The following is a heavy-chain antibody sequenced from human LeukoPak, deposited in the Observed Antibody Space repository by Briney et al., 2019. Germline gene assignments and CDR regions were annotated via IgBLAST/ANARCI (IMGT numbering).Heavy chain of an antibody. CDR2: IYTSGST. D-gene: IGHD1-26*01. CDR3: AFNSYSGSYSV. V-gene: IGHV4-59*10. J-gene: IGHJ4*02. Sequence: NPSETLSLTCAVYGGSFSGYYWSWIRQPAGKGLEWIGRIYTSGSTNYNPSLKSRVTMSVDTSKNQFSLKLSSVTAADTAVYYCAFNSYSGSYSVWGQGTLVTVSS. CDR1: GGSFSGYY.